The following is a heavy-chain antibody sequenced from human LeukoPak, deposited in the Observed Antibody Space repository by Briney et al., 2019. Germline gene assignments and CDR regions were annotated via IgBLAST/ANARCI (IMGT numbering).Heavy chain of an antibody. J-gene: IGHJ6*03. CDR1: GFTFSYYA. CDR2: ISYDGNSK. CDR3: VKAALWFGELFPPYYYMDV. Sequence: GGTLRLSCAASGFTFSYYAMHWVRQAPGKGLEWVAIISYDGNSKYYADSVRGRFTISRDNSNNTLSLQMSSLRAEDTAVYYCVKAALWFGELFPPYYYMDVWGKGTTVTISS. D-gene: IGHD3-10*01. V-gene: IGHV3-30*04.